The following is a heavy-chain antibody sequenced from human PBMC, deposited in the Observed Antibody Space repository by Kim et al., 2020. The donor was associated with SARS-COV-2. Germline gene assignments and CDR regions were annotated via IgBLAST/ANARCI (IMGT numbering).Heavy chain of an antibody. D-gene: IGHD3-3*01. J-gene: IGHJ4*02. CDR3: ARVWTIKSGFDY. Sequence: YYNPSLKSRVTISVDTSKNQFSLKLSSVTAADTAVYYCARVWTIKSGFDYWGQGTLVTVSS. V-gene: IGHV4-31*02.